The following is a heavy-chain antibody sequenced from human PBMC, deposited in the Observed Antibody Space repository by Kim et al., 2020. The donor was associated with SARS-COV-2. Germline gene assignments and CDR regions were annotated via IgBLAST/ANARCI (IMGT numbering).Heavy chain of an antibody. V-gene: IGHV1-18*01. Sequence: ASVKVSCKASGYTFTSYGISWVRQAPGQGLEWMGWISAYNGNTNYAQKLQGRVTMTTDTSTSTAYMELRSLRSDDTAVYYCARDGAAAGTQYFFDYWGQGTLVTVSS. CDR1: GYTFTSYG. D-gene: IGHD6-13*01. J-gene: IGHJ4*02. CDR3: ARDGAAAGTQYFFDY. CDR2: ISAYNGNT.